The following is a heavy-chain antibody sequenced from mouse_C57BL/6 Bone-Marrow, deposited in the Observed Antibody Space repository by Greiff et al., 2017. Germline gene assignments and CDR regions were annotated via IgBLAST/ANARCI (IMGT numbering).Heavy chain of an antibody. J-gene: IGHJ2*01. V-gene: IGHV5-17*01. CDR2: ISSGSSTI. CDR1: GFTFSDYG. D-gene: IGHD2-12*01. CDR3: ARRLVFDY. Sequence: DVQLVESGGGLVKPGGSLKLSCAASGFTFSDYGMHWVRQAPEKGLEWVAYISSGSSTIYYADTVKGRFTLSRDNANNTLFLHMSSLRSEYTAKYYCARRLVFDYWGQGTTLTVSS.